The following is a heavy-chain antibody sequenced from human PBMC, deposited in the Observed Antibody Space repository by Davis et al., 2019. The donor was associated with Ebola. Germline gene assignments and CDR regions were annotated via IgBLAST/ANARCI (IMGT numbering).Heavy chain of an antibody. CDR1: GFTFIKHG. CDR2: ITHDGSNK. D-gene: IGHD4-17*01. Sequence: PGGSLRLSCAASGFTFIKHGMHWVRQAPGQGLEWVALITHDGSNKYYADSVQGRFTISRDSSKNTLYLQMNSLRAEDTAIYYCARRIIGDSRGGVDVWGQGTTVSVSS. V-gene: IGHV3-30*03. CDR3: ARRIIGDSRGGVDV. J-gene: IGHJ6*02.